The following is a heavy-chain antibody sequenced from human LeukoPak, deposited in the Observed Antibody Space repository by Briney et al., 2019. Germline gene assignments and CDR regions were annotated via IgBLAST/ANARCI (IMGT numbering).Heavy chain of an antibody. D-gene: IGHD3-10*01. CDR1: GFTFSDYY. Sequence: GGSLRLSCAASGFTFSDYYMSWTRQAPGKGLEWVSYISSSSSYTNYADSVKGRFTISRDNAKNSLYLQMNSLRAEDTAVYYCASLKEPWFGELIPNYWGQGTLVTVSS. V-gene: IGHV3-11*06. J-gene: IGHJ4*02. CDR2: ISSSSSYT. CDR3: ASLKEPWFGELIPNY.